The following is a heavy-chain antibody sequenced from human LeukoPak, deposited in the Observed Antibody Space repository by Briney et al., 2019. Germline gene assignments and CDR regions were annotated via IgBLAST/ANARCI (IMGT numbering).Heavy chain of an antibody. J-gene: IGHJ4*02. CDR1: GFTFSSYA. CDR3: AKGNNDFWSGYPRLSYFDY. V-gene: IGHV3-23*01. CDR2: IFGGGDTT. Sequence: GGSLRLSCAASGFTFSSYAMSWVRQAPGKGLEWVSDIFGGGDTTYYADSVKGRFTISRDNSKNTLYLQINSLRAEDTAVYYCAKGNNDFWSGYPRLSYFDYWGQGTLVTVSS. D-gene: IGHD3-3*01.